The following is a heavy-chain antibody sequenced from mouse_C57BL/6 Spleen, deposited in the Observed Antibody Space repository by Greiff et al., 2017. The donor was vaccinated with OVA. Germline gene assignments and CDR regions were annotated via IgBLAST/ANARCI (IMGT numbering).Heavy chain of an antibody. V-gene: IGHV1-82*01. J-gene: IGHJ4*01. D-gene: IGHD1-1*01. Sequence: VQLQQSGPELVQPGASVKISCKASGYAFSSSWMNWVKQRPGKGLEWIGRIYPGDGDTNYNGKFKGKATLTADKSSSTAYMQLSSLTSEDSAVYFCAREDYYGSSFYAMDYWGQGTSVTVSS. CDR3: AREDYYGSSFYAMDY. CDR2: IYPGDGDT. CDR1: GYAFSSSW.